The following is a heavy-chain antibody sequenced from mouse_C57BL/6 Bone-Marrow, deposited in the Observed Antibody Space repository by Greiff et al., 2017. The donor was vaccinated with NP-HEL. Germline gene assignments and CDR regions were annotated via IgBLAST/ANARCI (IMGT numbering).Heavy chain of an antibody. Sequence: VQLQQPGAELVRPGSSVKMSCKASGYTFTSYGIHWVKQRPGQGLEWIGYIYPGNGYTEYNQKFKGKATLTSDTSSSTAYMQLSSLTSEDSAIYFCAREEVFAYWGQGTLVTVSA. CDR2: IYPGNGYT. CDR3: AREEVFAY. V-gene: IGHV1-58*01. J-gene: IGHJ3*01. CDR1: GYTFTSYG.